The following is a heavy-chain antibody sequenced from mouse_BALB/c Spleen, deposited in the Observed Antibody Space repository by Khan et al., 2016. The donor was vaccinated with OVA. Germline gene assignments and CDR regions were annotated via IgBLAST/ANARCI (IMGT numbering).Heavy chain of an antibody. V-gene: IGHV3-2*02. Sequence: EVQLQESGPGLVKPSQSLSLTCTVTGYSITSGYAWNWIRQFPGNKLEWMGYISYSGSTSYNPSLRSRISITRDTSKNQFFLQLNSVTTEDTATNYCARKKYYGYAMDYWGQGTSVTVSS. CDR3: ARKKYYGYAMDY. D-gene: IGHD1-1*01. J-gene: IGHJ4*01. CDR2: ISYSGST. CDR1: GYSITSGYA.